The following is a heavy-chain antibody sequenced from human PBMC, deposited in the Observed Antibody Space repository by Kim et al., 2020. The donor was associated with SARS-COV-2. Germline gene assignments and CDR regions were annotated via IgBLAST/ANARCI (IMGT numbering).Heavy chain of an antibody. V-gene: IGHV1-69*13. CDR2: IIPIFGTA. D-gene: IGHD6-13*01. J-gene: IGHJ4*02. CDR3: ALSSSWFRPIDY. CDR1: GGTFSSYA. Sequence: SVKVSCKASGGTFSSYAISWVRQAPGQGLEWMGGIIPIFGTANYAQKFQGRVTITADESTSTAYMELSSLRSEDTAVYYCALSSSWFRPIDYWGQGTLVTVSS.